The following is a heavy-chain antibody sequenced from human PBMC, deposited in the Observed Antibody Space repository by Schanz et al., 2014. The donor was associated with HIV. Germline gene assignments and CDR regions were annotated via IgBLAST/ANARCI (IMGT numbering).Heavy chain of an antibody. V-gene: IGHV1-2*02. CDR3: ARGASVAARGWFDP. Sequence: QVQLVQSGAEVKAPGASVKVSCKTSGYTFIGHYMHWIRQAPGQGLEWMGWINPNSGATQYAQKFQDRVTMTREKSISTVYMGLTSLTPDDTAVYFCARGASVAARGWFDPWGQGTLIIVSS. D-gene: IGHD3-10*01. J-gene: IGHJ5*02. CDR2: INPNSGAT. CDR1: GYTFIGHY.